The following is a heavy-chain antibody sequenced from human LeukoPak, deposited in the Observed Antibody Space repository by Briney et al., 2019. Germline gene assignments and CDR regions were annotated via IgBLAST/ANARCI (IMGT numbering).Heavy chain of an antibody. Sequence: GASVKVSCKASGYTFSTYTMHWVRQAPGQGLEWMGWINTNTGNPTYAQGFTGRFVFSLDTSVSTAYLQISSLKAEGTAVYYCARGNYDSSGYQTRWGQGTLVTVSS. V-gene: IGHV7-4-1*02. CDR2: INTNTGNP. CDR1: GYTFSTYT. CDR3: ARGNYDSSGYQTR. J-gene: IGHJ4*02. D-gene: IGHD3-22*01.